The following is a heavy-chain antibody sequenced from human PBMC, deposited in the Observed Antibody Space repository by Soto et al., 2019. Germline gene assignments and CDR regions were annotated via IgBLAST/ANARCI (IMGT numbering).Heavy chain of an antibody. V-gene: IGHV1-69*02. CDR1: GGTFGSDS. Sequence: QVLLVQSGTEVKESGSSVKVSCKASGGTFGSDSFSWVRQAPGQGLEWMGRILPLLDITNFAQNFQGRVTITADKSTTTVYMELSSLRFEDTAMYFCASDLGHLDSWGQGTLVTVSP. CDR2: ILPLLDIT. CDR3: ASDLGHLDS. J-gene: IGHJ4*02.